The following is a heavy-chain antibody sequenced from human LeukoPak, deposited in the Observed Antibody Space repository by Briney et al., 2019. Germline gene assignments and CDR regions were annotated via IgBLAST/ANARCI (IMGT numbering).Heavy chain of an antibody. Sequence: SETLSLTCTVSGGSISSYYWSWIRQPPGKGLEWIGYIYYSGTTNYNPSLKSRVTISVDTSKNQFSLNLSSVTAADTAVYYCARRSPGYSYSIDSWGQGTLVTVSS. CDR2: IYYSGTT. CDR3: ARRSPGYSYSIDS. CDR1: GGSISSYY. V-gene: IGHV4-59*08. J-gene: IGHJ4*02. D-gene: IGHD5-18*01.